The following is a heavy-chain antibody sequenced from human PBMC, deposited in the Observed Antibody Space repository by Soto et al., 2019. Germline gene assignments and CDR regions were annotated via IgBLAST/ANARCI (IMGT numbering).Heavy chain of an antibody. CDR1: GGSISSYY. CDR2: MYYSGST. V-gene: IGHV4-59*01. J-gene: IGHJ5*02. Sequence: PSETLSLTCTVSGGSISSYYWSWFRQPPGKGLEWIGYMYYSGSTNYNPSLKSRVTISVDTSKNQFSLKLSSVTAADTAVYYCARGLIAGNQLSRFDPWGQGTLVTVSS. CDR3: ARGLIAGNQLSRFDP. D-gene: IGHD2-2*01.